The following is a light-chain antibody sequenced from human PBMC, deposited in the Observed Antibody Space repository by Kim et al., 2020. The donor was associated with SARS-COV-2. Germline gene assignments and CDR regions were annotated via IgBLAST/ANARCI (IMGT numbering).Light chain of an antibody. CDR1: GGSIADNY. V-gene: IGLV6-57*03. CDR3: QSYNRDNVI. J-gene: IGLJ2*01. Sequence: GKTRTIPCTRSGGSIADNYVQWYQQRPGGVPTTVIYEDDLRPSGVSDRFSGSIDNSSNSASLTISGLRTEDEADYYCQSYNRDNVIFGGGTQLTVL. CDR2: EDD.